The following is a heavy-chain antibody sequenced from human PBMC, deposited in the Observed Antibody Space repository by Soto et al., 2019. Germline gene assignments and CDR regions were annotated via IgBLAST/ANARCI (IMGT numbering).Heavy chain of an antibody. J-gene: IGHJ3*02. D-gene: IGHD6-6*01. CDR2: IYWDDDK. CDR1: GFSLNTGGVG. CDR3: AHARNDLVAFDI. V-gene: IGHV2-5*02. Sequence: QITLKESGPTLVKPTQTLTLTCTFSGFSLNTGGVGVGWIRQSPGKALEWLGLIYWDDDKRYSPSLKTRLTITNDTSKNQVVLTMTNMEPVDTATYYCAHARNDLVAFDIWGQGTLVTVSS.